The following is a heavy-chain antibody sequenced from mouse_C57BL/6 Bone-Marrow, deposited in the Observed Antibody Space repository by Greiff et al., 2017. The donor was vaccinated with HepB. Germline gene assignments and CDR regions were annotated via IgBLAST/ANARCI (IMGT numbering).Heavy chain of an antibody. J-gene: IGHJ3*01. Sequence: VQLQQSGPELVKPGASVKMSCKASGYTFTDYNMHWVKQSHGKSLEWIGYINPNNGGTSYNQKFKGKATLTVNKSSSTAYMELRSLTSEDSAVYYCARGGTGTSWFAYWGQGTLVTVSA. CDR2: INPNNGGT. CDR3: ARGGTGTSWFAY. CDR1: GYTFTDYN. V-gene: IGHV1-22*01. D-gene: IGHD4-1*01.